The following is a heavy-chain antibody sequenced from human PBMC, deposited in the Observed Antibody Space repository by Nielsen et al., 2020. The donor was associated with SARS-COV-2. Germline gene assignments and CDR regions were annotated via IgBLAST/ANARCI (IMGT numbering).Heavy chain of an antibody. D-gene: IGHD3-3*01. Sequence: GESLTISCAASGFTGSDEYMTWVRHTPRKGLEWVLLTYRYRTTYYPDSVKGRFTISSDNSRNTLYLQMNSLRVDDTAMYYCAKASFDISSGYFHYWGQGEQVTVSS. J-gene: IGHJ4*02. V-gene: IGHV3-53*01. CDR3: AKASFDISSGYFHY. CDR2: TYRYRTT. CDR1: GFTGSDEY.